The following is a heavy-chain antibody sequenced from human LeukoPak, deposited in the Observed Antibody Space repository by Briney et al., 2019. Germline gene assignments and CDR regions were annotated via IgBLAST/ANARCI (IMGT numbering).Heavy chain of an antibody. Sequence: GGSLRLSCVASGFTFSSYWATWVRQAPGKGLEWVANIDPDGSHQYYVDSVKGRFTISKDNAKNSLYLQMNSLRAEDTAVYYCTSLADPYYYDSSGYYREFDYWGQGTLVTVSS. CDR2: IDPDGSHQ. D-gene: IGHD3-22*01. V-gene: IGHV3-7*01. CDR3: TSLADPYYYDSSGYYREFDY. CDR1: GFTFSSYW. J-gene: IGHJ4*02.